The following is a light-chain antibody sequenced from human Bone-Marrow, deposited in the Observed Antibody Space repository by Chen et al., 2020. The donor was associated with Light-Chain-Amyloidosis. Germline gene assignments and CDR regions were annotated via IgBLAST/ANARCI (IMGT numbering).Light chain of an antibody. V-gene: IGLV6-57*01. J-gene: IGLJ3*02. CDR3: QSYQGSSQGV. CDR2: EDD. Sequence: NFMLTQPHSVSESPGKTVIISRTRSSGSIATNYVQWYQQRPGSSPTTVIYEDDQRPSGVPGRFSGSIDRSSNSASLTISGLKTEDEADYDCQSYQGSSQGVFGGGTKLTVL. CDR1: SGSIATNY.